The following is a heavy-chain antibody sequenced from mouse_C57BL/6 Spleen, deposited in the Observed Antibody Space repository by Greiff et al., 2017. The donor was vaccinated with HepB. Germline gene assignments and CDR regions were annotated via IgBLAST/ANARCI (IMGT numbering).Heavy chain of an antibody. V-gene: IGHV1-50*01. Sequence: QVQLQQPGAELVKPGASVKLSCKASGYTFTSYWMQWVKQRPGQGLEWIGEIDPSDSYTNYNQKFKGKATLTVDTSSSTAYMQLSSLTSEDSAVYYCARSYDGPPGDDWGQGTTLTVSS. CDR2: IDPSDSYT. D-gene: IGHD2-3*01. CDR1: GYTFTSYW. CDR3: ARSYDGPPGDD. J-gene: IGHJ2*01.